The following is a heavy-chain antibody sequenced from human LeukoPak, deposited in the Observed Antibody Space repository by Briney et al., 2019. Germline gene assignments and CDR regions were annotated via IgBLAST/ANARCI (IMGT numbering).Heavy chain of an antibody. Sequence: PGGSLRLSCAASGFTFSTYAMSWARQAPGKGLEWVSAISGSGGSTYYADSVRGRFTISRDNSKNTLYLQMNSLRAEDTAIYYCAKYGGSSSGSANNWGQGTLVTVSS. CDR1: GFTFSTYA. J-gene: IGHJ4*02. V-gene: IGHV3-23*01. CDR2: ISGSGGST. CDR3: AKYGGSSSGSANN. D-gene: IGHD2-15*01.